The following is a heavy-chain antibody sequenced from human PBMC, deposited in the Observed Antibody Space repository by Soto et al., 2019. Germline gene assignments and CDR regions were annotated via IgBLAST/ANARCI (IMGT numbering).Heavy chain of an antibody. J-gene: IGHJ4*02. D-gene: IGHD3-16*01. CDR3: AKDRLGGGLDY. CDR2: VTSRGDTT. Sequence: EVQLLQSGGGLVQPGGSLRLSCAASGFIFSNYAMNWVRQAPGKGLEWVSIVTSRGDTTYYADSVKGRFTISRDNPKNTLYLQVNSLTAEDTAVYYCAKDRLGGGLDYWGQGTLVSVSS. CDR1: GFIFSNYA. V-gene: IGHV3-23*01.